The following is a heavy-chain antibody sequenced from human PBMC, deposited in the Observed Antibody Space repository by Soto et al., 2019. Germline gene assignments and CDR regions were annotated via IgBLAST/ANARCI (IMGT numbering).Heavy chain of an antibody. CDR3: AGYTYGSASCVH. CDR2: IRSNGDSA. V-gene: IGHV3-23*01. J-gene: IGHJ4*02. CDR1: GFTFDSYA. Sequence: GGSLRLSCAASGFTFDSYAMSWVRQAPGKGLEWVSGIRSNGDSAYYADSVKGRFTISRDNSKNTLYLHMNSLRAEDTAVYYCAGYTYGSASCVHLGQGTLVTVSS. D-gene: IGHD3-10*01.